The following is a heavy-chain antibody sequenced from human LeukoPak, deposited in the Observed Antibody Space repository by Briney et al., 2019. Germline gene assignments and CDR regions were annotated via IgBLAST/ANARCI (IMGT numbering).Heavy chain of an antibody. CDR3: VKSGGYGLIDY. CDR2: IYYTGST. V-gene: IGHV4-39*01. D-gene: IGHD6-19*01. J-gene: IGHJ4*02. CDR1: GASISGSGYY. Sequence: PSETLSLTCAVSGASISGSGYYLGWIRQPPGKGLEWIGNIYYTGSTYYNASLQSRVTTSIDMSKNQFSLRLSSVTAADTAMYYCVKSGGYGLIDYWGQGTLVTVSS.